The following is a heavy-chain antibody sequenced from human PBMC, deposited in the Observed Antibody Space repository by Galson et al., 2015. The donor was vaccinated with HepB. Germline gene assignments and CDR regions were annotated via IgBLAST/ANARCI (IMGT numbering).Heavy chain of an antibody. J-gene: IGHJ1*01. CDR3: TRGYYYDSSGYYYVGYSQH. D-gene: IGHD3-22*01. CDR2: IRSKAYGGTT. V-gene: IGHV3-49*03. Sequence: SLRLSCAASGFTFGDYAMSWFRRAPGKGLEWVGFIRSKAYGGTTEYAASVKGRFTISRDDSKSIAYLQMNSLKTEDAAVYYCTRGYYYDSSGYYYVGYSQHWGQGTLVTVSS. CDR1: GFTFGDYA.